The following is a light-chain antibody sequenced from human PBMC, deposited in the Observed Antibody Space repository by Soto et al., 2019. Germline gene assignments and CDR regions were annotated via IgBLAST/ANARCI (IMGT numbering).Light chain of an antibody. J-gene: IGKJ1*01. CDR2: QAS. CDR1: QGIGTW. Sequence: DIQMTQSLSTLSASVGDRVTITCRASQGIGTWLAWYQQKPGKAPNLLVYQASVLERGVPSRFSGSKSGTEFTLTITSLQPDDFGTYYCQQYESLPLTFGQGTKVEIK. CDR3: QQYESLPLT. V-gene: IGKV1-5*03.